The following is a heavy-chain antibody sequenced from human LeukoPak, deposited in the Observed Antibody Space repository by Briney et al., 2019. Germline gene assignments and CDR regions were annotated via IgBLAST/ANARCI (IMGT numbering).Heavy chain of an antibody. CDR2: ISSSSSYI. Sequence: GGSLRLSCAASGFTFSSYSMNWVRQAPGKGLEWVSSISSSSSYIYYAGSVKGRFTISRDNAKNSLYLQMNSLRAEDTAVYYCARALGEWLTLYYFDYWGQGTLVTVSS. V-gene: IGHV3-21*01. CDR3: ARALGEWLTLYYFDY. CDR1: GFTFSSYS. D-gene: IGHD6-19*01. J-gene: IGHJ4*02.